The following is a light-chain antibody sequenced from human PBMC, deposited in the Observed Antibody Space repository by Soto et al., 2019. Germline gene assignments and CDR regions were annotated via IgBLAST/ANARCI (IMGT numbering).Light chain of an antibody. V-gene: IGLV1-40*01. CDR3: GSWDSSLSAYV. CDR1: SSNIGAGYD. J-gene: IGLJ1*01. CDR2: GNS. Sequence: QLVLTQPPSVSGAPGQRVTISCTGSSSNIGAGYDVHWYQQRPGTAPKLLIFGNSNRPSGVPDRFSGSKSGTSASLGITGFQTGDEADYYCGSWDSSLSAYVFGTGTKLTVL.